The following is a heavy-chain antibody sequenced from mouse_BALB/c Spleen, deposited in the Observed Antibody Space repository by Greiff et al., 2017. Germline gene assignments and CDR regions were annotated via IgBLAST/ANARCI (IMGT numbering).Heavy chain of an antibody. D-gene: IGHD2-4*01. V-gene: IGHV1S56*01. J-gene: IGHJ4*01. CDR3: ARGLITTMDY. CDR1: GYTFTSYY. CDR2: IYPGNVNT. Sequence: QVQLQQSGPELVKPGASVRISCKASGYTFTSYYIHWVKQRPGQGLEWIGWIYPGNVNTKYNEKFKGKATLTADKSSSTAYMQLSSLTSEDSAVYFCARGLITTMDYWGQGTSVTVSS.